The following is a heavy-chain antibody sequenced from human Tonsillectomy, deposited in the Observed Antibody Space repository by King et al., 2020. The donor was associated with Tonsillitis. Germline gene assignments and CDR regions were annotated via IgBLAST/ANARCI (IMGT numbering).Heavy chain of an antibody. CDR3: ARGSWGVGPYYGMDV. CDR2: FTYRGSKT. CDR1: GFAFSSYA. J-gene: IGHJ6*02. D-gene: IGHD1-26*01. V-gene: IGHV3-23*04. Sequence: VQLVESGGAWVQPGGSLRLSCAASGFAFSSYAMSWVRQAPGKGPEWVSAFTYRGSKTYYAASVEGRLTISRDNSKNTLYLQMNSLRAEDTAIYYCARGSWGVGPYYGMDVWGRGTTVTVSS.